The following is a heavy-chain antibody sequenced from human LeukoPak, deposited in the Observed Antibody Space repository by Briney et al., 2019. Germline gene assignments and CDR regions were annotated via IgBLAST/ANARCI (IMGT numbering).Heavy chain of an antibody. V-gene: IGHV4-4*07. CDR2: ISNSGST. CDR3: ARDGVPVARKAYYYYSMDV. Sequence: PSETLSLTCTVSGGSISSYYWSWIRQPPGKGLEWIGRISNSGSTNCNPSLKSRVSLSVDTSKNQFSLKLTSVTAADTAIYYCARDGVPVARKAYYYYSMDVWGKGATVTVSS. D-gene: IGHD6-19*01. CDR1: GGSISSYY. J-gene: IGHJ6*03.